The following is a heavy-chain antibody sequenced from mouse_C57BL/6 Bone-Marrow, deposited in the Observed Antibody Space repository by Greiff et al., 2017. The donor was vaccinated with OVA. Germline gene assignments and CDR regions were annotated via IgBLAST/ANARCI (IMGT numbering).Heavy chain of an antibody. D-gene: IGHD2-2*01. V-gene: IGHV5-9-1*02. CDR3: TTGGGYPYYAMDY. CDR2: ISSGGDYI. J-gene: IGHJ4*01. Sequence: EVKLVESGEGLVKPGGSLKLSCAASGFTFSSYAMSWVRQTPEKRLEWVAYISSGGDYIYYADTVKGRFTISRDNARNTLYLQMSSLKSEDTAMYYCTTGGGYPYYAMDYWGKGTSVTVSS. CDR1: GFTFSSYA.